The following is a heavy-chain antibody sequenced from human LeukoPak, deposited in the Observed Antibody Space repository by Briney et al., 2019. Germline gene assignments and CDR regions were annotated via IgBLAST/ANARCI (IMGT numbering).Heavy chain of an antibody. D-gene: IGHD4-17*01. CDR1: GFSLTTNGVG. CDR2: IYWNDVR. V-gene: IGHV2-5*01. Sequence: SGPTLVNPTQTLTLTCTFSGFSLTTNGVGVSWIRQPPGKALEWLALIYWNDVRHYSPSLKSRLTITKDTPKNQVVLTVTSMDPLVTATYYCARHDYGDYVGYWGQGTLVTVSS. J-gene: IGHJ4*02. CDR3: ARHDYGDYVGY.